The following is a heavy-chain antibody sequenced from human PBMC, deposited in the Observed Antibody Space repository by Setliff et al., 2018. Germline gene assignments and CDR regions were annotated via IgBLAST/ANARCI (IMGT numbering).Heavy chain of an antibody. CDR3: ARVSGFLYMDV. D-gene: IGHD3-3*01. J-gene: IGHJ6*03. Sequence: SETLSLTCTVSGESIRSNNWWNWVRQPPGKGLEWIGDIYQSGTTNYNPSLKSRVTMSVDTSKRQFSLKLNSVTAADTAVYYCARVSGFLYMDVWGKGTTVTVSS. V-gene: IGHV4-4*02. CDR2: IYQSGTT. CDR1: GESIRSNNW.